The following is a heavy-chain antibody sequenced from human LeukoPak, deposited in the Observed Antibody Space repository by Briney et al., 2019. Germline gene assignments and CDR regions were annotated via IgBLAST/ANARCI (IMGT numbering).Heavy chain of an antibody. Sequence: GGSLRLSCAASGFTFSSYSMNWVRQAPGKGLEWVSSISSSSSYIYYADSVKGRFTISRDNAKNSLYLQMNSLRAEDTAVYYCASAVYCSSTSCYPTNYYYYYGMDVWGQGTTVTVSS. CDR2: ISSSSSYI. J-gene: IGHJ6*02. V-gene: IGHV3-21*01. D-gene: IGHD2-2*01. CDR1: GFTFSSYS. CDR3: ASAVYCSSTSCYPTNYYYYYGMDV.